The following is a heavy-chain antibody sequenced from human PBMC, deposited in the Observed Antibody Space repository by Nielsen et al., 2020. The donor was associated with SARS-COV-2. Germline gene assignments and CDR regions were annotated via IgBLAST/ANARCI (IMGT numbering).Heavy chain of an antibody. CDR1: TDSFSDYY. J-gene: IGHJ4*02. V-gene: IGHV4-31*03. Sequence: SETLSLTCTVSTDSFSDYYWSWIRQFPGKGLEWIGYILYNGTTYYSWPLKSRLTISLDTSKNQFSLKLASVTVADTAVYYCARGARNWGQGALVTVAS. CDR2: ILYNGTT. CDR3: ARGARN.